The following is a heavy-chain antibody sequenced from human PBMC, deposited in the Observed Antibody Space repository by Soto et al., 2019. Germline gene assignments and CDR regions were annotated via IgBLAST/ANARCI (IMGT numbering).Heavy chain of an antibody. CDR1: GYTFTGYY. V-gene: IGHV1-2*02. D-gene: IGHD6-6*01. CDR2: INPNSGGT. CDR3: ARAPNPYSSSSGWFDP. Sequence: ASVQVSCKASGYTFTGYYMHWVRQAPGQGLEWMGWINPNSGGTNYAQKFQGRVTMTRDTSISTAYMELSRLRSDDTAVYYCARAPNPYSSSSGWFDPWGQGTLVTVS. J-gene: IGHJ5*02.